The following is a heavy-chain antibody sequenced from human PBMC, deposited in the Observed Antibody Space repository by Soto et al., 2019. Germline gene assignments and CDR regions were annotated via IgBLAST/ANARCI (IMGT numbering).Heavy chain of an antibody. V-gene: IGHV1-18*01. CDR1: GYIFTSYG. CDR2: ISAYNGNT. CDR3: ARYIVVVPPTMNFEEYPASFDS. J-gene: IGHJ4*02. Sequence: ASVKVSCKASGYIFTSYGISWVRQAPGQGLEWMGWISAYNGNTNYAQKLQGRVTMTTDTSTSTAYMELRSLRSDDTAVYYCARYIVVVPPTMNFEEYPASFDSWGQGTLVTVSS. D-gene: IGHD2-2*01.